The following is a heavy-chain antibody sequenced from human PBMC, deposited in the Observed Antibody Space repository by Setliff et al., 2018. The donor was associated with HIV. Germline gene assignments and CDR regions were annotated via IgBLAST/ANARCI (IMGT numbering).Heavy chain of an antibody. CDR3: VRDYNAYTLIDY. V-gene: IGHV1-2*02. CDR2: INPNSGGT. CDR1: GYTFTAYY. D-gene: IGHD3-10*01. J-gene: IGHJ4*02. Sequence: ASVKVSCKAYGYTFTAYYMHWVRQAPGQGLEWMGWINPNSGGTLYAQNFQGRVTLTRDTSINTVYLELSSLRSDDTAIYYCVRDYNAYTLIDYWGQGTLVTVSS.